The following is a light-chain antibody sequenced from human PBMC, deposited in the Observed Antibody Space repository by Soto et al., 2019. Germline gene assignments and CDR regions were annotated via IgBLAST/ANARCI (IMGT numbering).Light chain of an antibody. Sequence: DLQMTLYPPSLSASEGDSVTITCRACQGIEGFLAYYQQKPGAAPKLLDDGTCTLQVGVPSRCSGREWGTDPTLTISSVQPEDVTNYYCQKYNMAPWKFGQGTKVDI. J-gene: IGKJ1*01. V-gene: IGKV1-27*01. CDR2: GTC. CDR3: QKYNMAPWK. CDR1: QGIEGF.